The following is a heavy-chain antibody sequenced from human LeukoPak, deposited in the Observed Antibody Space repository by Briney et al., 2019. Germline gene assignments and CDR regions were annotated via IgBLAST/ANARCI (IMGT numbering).Heavy chain of an antibody. D-gene: IGHD5-18*01. CDR3: VRADGRSYGLFDS. V-gene: IGHV3-33*01. Sequence: PGRSLRLSCAASGFTFSSYGMHWVRQAPGKGLEWVAVIWYDGSKKQYEDSVKGRFTTSRDNAKNTLYLQMDSLRPEDTAVYHCVRADGRSYGLFDSWGRGTLVIVSS. CDR1: GFTFSSYG. CDR2: IWYDGSKK. J-gene: IGHJ4*02.